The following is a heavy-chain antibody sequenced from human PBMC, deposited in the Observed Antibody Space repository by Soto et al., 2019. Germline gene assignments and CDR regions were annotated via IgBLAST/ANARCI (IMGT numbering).Heavy chain of an antibody. CDR2: IKQDGSEK. J-gene: IGHJ4*02. CDR3: ARDPGSWYAGPNFDY. V-gene: IGHV3-7*05. D-gene: IGHD6-13*01. Sequence: GGSLRLSCAASGFTFSSYWMSWVRQAPGKGLEWVANIKQDGSEKYYVDSVKGRFTISRDNAKNSLYLQMNSLRAEDTAVYYCARDPGSWYAGPNFDYWGQGTLVTVSS. CDR1: GFTFSSYW.